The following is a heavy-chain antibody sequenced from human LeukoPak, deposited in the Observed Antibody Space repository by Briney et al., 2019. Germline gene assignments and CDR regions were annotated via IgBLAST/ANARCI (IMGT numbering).Heavy chain of an antibody. D-gene: IGHD6-13*01. J-gene: IGHJ3*02. CDR3: ARGTKQHQVPDAFDI. Sequence: SQTLSLTCTVSGGSISSGNYYWTWIRQPAGKGLEWIGRIYASGSTNYNPSLKSRVTISVDTSKNQFSLKLSSVTAADTAVYYCARGTKQHQVPDAFDIWGQGTMVTVSS. V-gene: IGHV4-61*02. CDR2: IYASGST. CDR1: GGSISSGNYY.